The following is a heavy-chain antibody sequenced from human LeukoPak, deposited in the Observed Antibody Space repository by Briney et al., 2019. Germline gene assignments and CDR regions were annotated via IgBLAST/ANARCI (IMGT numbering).Heavy chain of an antibody. CDR2: IYSGGST. D-gene: IGHD4-17*01. CDR1: GFTVSSNY. V-gene: IGHV3-66*01. Sequence: SGGSLRLSCAASGFTVSSNYMSWVRQAPGKGLEWVSVIYSGGSTYYADSVKGRFTISRDNSKNTLYLQMNSLRAEDTAVYYCARDPMGGDYAAYFDYWGQGTLVTVSS. CDR3: ARDPMGGDYAAYFDY. J-gene: IGHJ4*02.